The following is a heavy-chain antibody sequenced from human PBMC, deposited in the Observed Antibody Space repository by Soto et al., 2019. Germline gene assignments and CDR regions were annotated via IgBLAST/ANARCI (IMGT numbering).Heavy chain of an antibody. CDR1: GFTFSSYA. J-gene: IGHJ6*02. CDR2: ISGSGGST. D-gene: IGHD6-13*01. Sequence: EVQLLESGGGWVQPGGSLRLSCAASGFTFSSYAMSWVRQAPGKGLEWVSAISGSGGSTYYADSVKGRFTISRDNSKNTLYLQMNSLRAEDTAVYYCAKAAGGNGPWEDYYYYGMDVWGQGTTVTVSS. V-gene: IGHV3-23*01. CDR3: AKAAGGNGPWEDYYYYGMDV.